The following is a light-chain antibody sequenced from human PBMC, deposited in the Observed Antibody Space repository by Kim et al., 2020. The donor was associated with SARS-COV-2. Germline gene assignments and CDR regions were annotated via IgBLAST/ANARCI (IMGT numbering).Light chain of an antibody. CDR3: QSYDISLISSV. V-gene: IGLV1-40*01. CDR2: GNS. J-gene: IGLJ2*01. CDR1: SSNIGAGYD. Sequence: QSVLTQPPSVSGAPGQRVTISCTGSSSNIGAGYDVHWYQQLPETAPKLLIYGNSNRPSGVPDRCSGSKSGTSASLAITGLQAEDEADYYCQSYDISLISSVFGGGTQLTVL.